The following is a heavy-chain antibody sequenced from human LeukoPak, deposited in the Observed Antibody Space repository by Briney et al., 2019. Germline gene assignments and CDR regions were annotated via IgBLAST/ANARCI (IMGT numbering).Heavy chain of an antibody. Sequence: ASVKVSCKASGYTFTSYDINWVRQATGQGLEWMGWMNPNSGNTGYAQKFQGRVTMTRNTSISTAYMELSSLRSEDTAVYYCARGSIAAGGADYWGQGTLVTVSS. CDR2: MNPNSGNT. CDR1: GYTFTSYD. D-gene: IGHD6-13*01. V-gene: IGHV1-8*01. J-gene: IGHJ4*02. CDR3: ARGSIAAGGADY.